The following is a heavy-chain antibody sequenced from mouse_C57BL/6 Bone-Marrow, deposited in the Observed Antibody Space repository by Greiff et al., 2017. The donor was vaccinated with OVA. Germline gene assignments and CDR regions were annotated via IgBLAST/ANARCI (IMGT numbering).Heavy chain of an antibody. D-gene: IGHD1-1*01. V-gene: IGHV1-20*01. J-gene: IGHJ4*01. CDR1: GYSFTGYF. CDR2: INPYNGDT. Sequence: VQLQQSGPELVKPGDSVKISCKASGYSFTGYFMNWVMQSHGKSLAWIGRINPYNGDTFYNQKFKGKATLTVDKSSSTAHMELRSLTSEDSAVLYCANTGFTTVVAPMDYWGQGTSVTVSS. CDR3: ANTGFTTVVAPMDY.